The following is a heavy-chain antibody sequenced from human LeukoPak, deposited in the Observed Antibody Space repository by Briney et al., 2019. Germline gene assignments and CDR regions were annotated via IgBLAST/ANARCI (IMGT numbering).Heavy chain of an antibody. Sequence: ASVRVSCKASGYTFTSYDINWVRQATGQGLEWMGWMNPNSGNTGYAQKFQGRVTMTRNTSISTAYMELSSLRSEDTAVYYCARGGLTYYYDSSGYYYVVEDYWGQGTLVTVSS. V-gene: IGHV1-8*01. CDR2: MNPNSGNT. CDR3: ARGGLTYYYDSSGYYYVVEDY. J-gene: IGHJ4*02. CDR1: GYTFTSYD. D-gene: IGHD3-22*01.